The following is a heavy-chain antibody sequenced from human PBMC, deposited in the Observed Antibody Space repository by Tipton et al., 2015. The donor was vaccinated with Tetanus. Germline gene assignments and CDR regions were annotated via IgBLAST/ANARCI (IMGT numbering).Heavy chain of an antibody. Sequence: SLRLSYAASGFIFSSYGIHWVRQAPGKGLEWVAVSWYDGTDTYYADAVKGRFTISRDNSKNTLYLQMNSLRAEDTAVYYCAREADCSGGSCFSGDFDNWGQGTQVTVSS. D-gene: IGHD2-15*01. CDR1: GFIFSSYG. CDR3: AREADCSGGSCFSGDFDN. J-gene: IGHJ4*02. CDR2: SWYDGTDT. V-gene: IGHV3-33*01.